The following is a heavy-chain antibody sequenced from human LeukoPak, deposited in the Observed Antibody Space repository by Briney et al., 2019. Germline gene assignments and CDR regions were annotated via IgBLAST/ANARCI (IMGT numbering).Heavy chain of an antibody. V-gene: IGHV1-69*04. Sequence: SVKVSCKASGGTFTTYAISWVRQAPGQGLEWMGRIIPILGIANYAQKFQGRVTITADKSTSTAYMELSSLRSEDTAVYYCARHDSYYYDSSGYFAYWGQGTLVTVSS. D-gene: IGHD3-22*01. CDR3: ARHDSYYYDSSGYFAY. CDR1: GGTFTTYA. CDR2: IIPILGIA. J-gene: IGHJ4*02.